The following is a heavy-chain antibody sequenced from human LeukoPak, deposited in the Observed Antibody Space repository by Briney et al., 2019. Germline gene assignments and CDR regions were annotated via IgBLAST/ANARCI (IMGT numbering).Heavy chain of an antibody. CDR3: ARDWRNGAIDV. CDR1: GFTLSDYY. J-gene: IGHJ6*02. Sequence: PGGSLRLSCAASGFTLSDYYMSWIRQAPGKGLEWLAYISGSGDNIKYADCVKGRFTISRENNKNSLYLQMNSLTAEDTAVYYCARDWRNGAIDVWGQGTTVTVSS. V-gene: IGHV3-11*01. D-gene: IGHD5-24*01. CDR2: ISGSGDNI.